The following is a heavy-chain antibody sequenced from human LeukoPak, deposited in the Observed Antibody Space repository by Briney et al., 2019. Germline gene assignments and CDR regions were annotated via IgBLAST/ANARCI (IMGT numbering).Heavy chain of an antibody. CDR2: INPSGGST. CDR1: GYTFTSYY. V-gene: IGHV1-46*01. CDR3: AVLQTLNYYDSSDYYYGRPPFDY. D-gene: IGHD3-22*01. Sequence: ASVKVSCKASGYTFTSYYMHWVRQAPGQGLEWMGIINPSGGSTSYAQKFQGRVTMTRDTSTSTVYMELSSLRSEDTAVYYCAVLQTLNYYDSSDYYYGRPPFDYWGQGTLVTVSS. J-gene: IGHJ4*02.